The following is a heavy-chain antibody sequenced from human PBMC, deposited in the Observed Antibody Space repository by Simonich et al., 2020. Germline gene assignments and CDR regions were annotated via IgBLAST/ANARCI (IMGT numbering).Heavy chain of an antibody. CDR2: ISYDGINK. Sequence: QVQLVESGGGVVQPGRSLRLSCAASGFTFSSYAMHWVRQAPGKGLGWVAFISYDGINKYYADSVKGRFTISRDNSKNTLYLQMNSLRAEDTAVYYCAREGAGNDAFDIWGQGTMVTVSS. CDR3: AREGAGNDAFDI. J-gene: IGHJ3*02. CDR1: GFTFSSYA. V-gene: IGHV3-30*07. D-gene: IGHD1-26*01.